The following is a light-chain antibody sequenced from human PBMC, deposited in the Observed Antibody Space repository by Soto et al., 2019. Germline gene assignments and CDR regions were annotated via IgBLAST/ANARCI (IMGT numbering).Light chain of an antibody. CDR3: QQYGSSPRT. Sequence: EIVLTQSPAILSVSPGERATLSCRASQSISRSLAWYQQKPGQAPRLLIYDASSRATGIPDRFSGSGSGTDFTLSISRLEPEDFAVYYCQQYGSSPRTFGQGTKVDIK. J-gene: IGKJ1*01. CDR2: DAS. V-gene: IGKV3-20*01. CDR1: QSISRS.